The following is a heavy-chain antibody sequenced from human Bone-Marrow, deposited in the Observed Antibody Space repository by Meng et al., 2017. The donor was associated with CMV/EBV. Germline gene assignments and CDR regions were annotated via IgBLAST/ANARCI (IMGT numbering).Heavy chain of an antibody. CDR3: ARGPPIDEYPHQMYNWFDP. CDR1: VATFSSYT. D-gene: IGHD2-2*02. CDR2: IIPILGIA. J-gene: IGHJ5*02. Sequence: HVQLVQSGAEVKKPGASLKFSCWASVATFSSYTISWVRQAPGQGLEWMGRIIPILGIANYAQKFQGRVTITADKSTSTAYMELSSLRSEDTAVYYCARGPPIDEYPHQMYNWFDPWGQGTLVTVSS. V-gene: IGHV1-69*02.